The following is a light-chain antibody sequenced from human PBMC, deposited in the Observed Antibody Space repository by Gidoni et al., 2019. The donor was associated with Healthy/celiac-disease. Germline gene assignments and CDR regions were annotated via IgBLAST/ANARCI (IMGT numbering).Light chain of an antibody. CDR3: AAWDDSLNGRV. V-gene: IGLV1-44*01. Sequence: QSVLTQPPSASGTPGQRVTISCSGSSSNIGSITVNWYQQLPGTAPKLLIYSNNHRPSGVPDRFSGSKSGTSASLAISGLQSEDEADYYCAAWDDSLNGRVFGGGTKLTVL. CDR1: SSNIGSIT. J-gene: IGLJ3*02. CDR2: SNN.